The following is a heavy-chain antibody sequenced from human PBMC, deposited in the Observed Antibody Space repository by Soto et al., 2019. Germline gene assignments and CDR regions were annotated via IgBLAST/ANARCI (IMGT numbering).Heavy chain of an antibody. D-gene: IGHD3-16*02. CDR2: ISFDSSNK. CDR3: ARDPLRLGELSLIGYFDY. V-gene: IGHV3-30*01. CDR1: GFTFSSFT. Sequence: QVQLVESGGGVVQPGGSLRLSCTGSGFTFSSFTMHWVRQAPGKGLEWVALISFDSSNKYYADSVKGRFSISRDNSKNTLFLQMDSLRPDDTAVYYCARDPLRLGELSLIGYFDYWGQGTLVTVSS. J-gene: IGHJ4*02.